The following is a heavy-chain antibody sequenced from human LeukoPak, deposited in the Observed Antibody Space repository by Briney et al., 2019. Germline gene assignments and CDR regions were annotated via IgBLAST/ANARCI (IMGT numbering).Heavy chain of an antibody. CDR1: GGSFSGYY. CDR3: ARAAPKSGSMDV. Sequence: PSETLSLTCAVYGGSFSGYYWSWIRQPPGKGLEWIGEINHSGSTNSNPSLKSRVTISVDTSKNQFSLKLSSVTAADTAVYYCARAAPKSGSMDVWGQGTTVTVSS. J-gene: IGHJ6*02. V-gene: IGHV4-34*01. CDR2: INHSGST.